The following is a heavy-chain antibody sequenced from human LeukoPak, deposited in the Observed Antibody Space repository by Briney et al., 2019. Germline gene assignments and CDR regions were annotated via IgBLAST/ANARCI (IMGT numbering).Heavy chain of an antibody. V-gene: IGHV3-7*01. CDR1: GFTFSSYW. Sequence: GGSLRLSCAASGFTFSSYWMSWVRQAPGKGLEWVANINQDGRTKYYVDSVKGRFTISRDNAINSVFLQMNSLRAEDTAVYYCARENWANDYWGQGTLVTVSS. J-gene: IGHJ4*02. D-gene: IGHD7-27*01. CDR2: INQDGRTK. CDR3: ARENWANDY.